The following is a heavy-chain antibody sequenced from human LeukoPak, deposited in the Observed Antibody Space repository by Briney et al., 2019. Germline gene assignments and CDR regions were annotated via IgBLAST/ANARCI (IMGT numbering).Heavy chain of an antibody. D-gene: IGHD2-15*01. J-gene: IGHJ4*02. CDR2: VSAYNGNT. CDR1: GYTFTSYG. CDR3: ARGLGYCSGGSCSELFDY. V-gene: IGHV1-18*01. Sequence: GASVKVSCKASGYTFTSYGISWVRQAPGQGLEWMGWVSAYNGNTNYAQKLQGRVTMTTDTSTSTAYMELRSLRSDDTAVYYCARGLGYCSGGSCSELFDYWGQGTLVTVSS.